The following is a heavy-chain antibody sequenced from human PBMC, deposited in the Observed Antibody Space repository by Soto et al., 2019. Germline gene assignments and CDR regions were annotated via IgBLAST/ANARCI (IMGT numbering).Heavy chain of an antibody. Sequence: KNPEASVKVSCKASGYTSTSYAMHWVRQAPGQRLEWMGRINAGNGNTKYSQKFQDRVNITRDKSASTVYMELSSLISVDTAVYYCARVASGYSGYGSNYFDYWGQGTLVTVSS. CDR3: ARVASGYSGYGSNYFDY. D-gene: IGHD5-12*01. CDR1: GYTSTSYA. CDR2: INAGNGNT. J-gene: IGHJ4*02. V-gene: IGHV1-3*01.